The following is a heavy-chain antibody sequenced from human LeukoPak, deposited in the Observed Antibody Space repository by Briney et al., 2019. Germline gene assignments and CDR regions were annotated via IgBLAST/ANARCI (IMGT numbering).Heavy chain of an antibody. Sequence: PSETLSLTCAVSGSSISNNALWGWIRQPPGKGLEWIGYIYHSGSTYYNPSLKSRVTMSADTSKNQFSLKLTSVTAVDTAVYYCARMVSGSGTYYFDYWGQGTLVTVSS. J-gene: IGHJ4*02. V-gene: IGHV4-28*01. CDR2: IYHSGST. CDR3: ARMVSGSGTYYFDY. D-gene: IGHD3-10*01. CDR1: GSSISNNAL.